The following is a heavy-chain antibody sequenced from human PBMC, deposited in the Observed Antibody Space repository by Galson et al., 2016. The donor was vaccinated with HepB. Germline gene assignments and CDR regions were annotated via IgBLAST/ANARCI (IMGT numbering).Heavy chain of an antibody. Sequence: SLRLSCAASGFTFSSYAMSWVRQAPGKGLEWVSAISGSGGSTYYADSMKGRFTISRDNSKNTLYLQMNSLRAEDTAVYYCAKDLGFLEWLFFDSYYYYGMDVWGQGTTVTVSS. CDR2: ISGSGGST. V-gene: IGHV3-23*01. D-gene: IGHD3-3*01. J-gene: IGHJ6*02. CDR1: GFTFSSYA. CDR3: AKDLGFLEWLFFDSYYYYGMDV.